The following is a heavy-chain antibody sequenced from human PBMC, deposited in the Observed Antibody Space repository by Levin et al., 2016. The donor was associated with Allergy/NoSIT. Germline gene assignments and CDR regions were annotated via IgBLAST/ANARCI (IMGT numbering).Heavy chain of an antibody. Sequence: GGSLRLSCAASGFTVSSNYMSWVRQAPEKRLEWVSVLYSGGTTYYADSVKGRFTISSDNSKNTLYLQMNSLRAEDTAVYYCVRAPPGYSYYEDWGQGTLVTVSS. CDR2: LYSGGTT. CDR3: VRAPPGYSYYED. J-gene: IGHJ4*02. V-gene: IGHV3-53*01. D-gene: IGHD5-18*01. CDR1: GFTVSSNY.